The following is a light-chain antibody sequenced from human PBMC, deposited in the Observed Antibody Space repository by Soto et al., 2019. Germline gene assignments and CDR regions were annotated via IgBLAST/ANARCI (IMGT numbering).Light chain of an antibody. CDR2: QDT. J-gene: IGLJ2*01. CDR1: KLGDKY. CDR3: QAWDINTVI. Sequence: SYELTQPPSVSTSPGQTASITCSGDKLGDKYVCWYQQKPGQSPVLVIYQDTKRPSGIPERFSGSNSGNTATLTISGTQGMDEADYYCQAWDINTVIFGGGTKLTVL. V-gene: IGLV3-1*01.